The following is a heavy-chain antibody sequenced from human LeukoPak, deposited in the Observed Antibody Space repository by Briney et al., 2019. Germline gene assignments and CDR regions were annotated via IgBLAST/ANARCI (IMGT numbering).Heavy chain of an antibody. J-gene: IGHJ2*01. D-gene: IGHD4-17*01. V-gene: IGHV1-24*01. CDR2: FDPEDGET. Sequence: ASVKVSFKVSGYTLTELSMHWVRQAPGKGLEWMGGFDPEDGETIYAQKFQGRVTMTEDTSTDTAYMELSSLRSEDTAVYYCATGLAVTTLWPWYFDLWGRGTLVTVSS. CDR3: ATGLAVTTLWPWYFDL. CDR1: GYTLTELS.